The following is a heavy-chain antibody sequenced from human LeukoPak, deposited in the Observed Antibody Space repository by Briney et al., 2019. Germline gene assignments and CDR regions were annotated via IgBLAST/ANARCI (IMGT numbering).Heavy chain of an antibody. Sequence: GGSLRLSCAASGFTFSDYYMSWIRQAPGKGLEWVSYISSSGSTIYYADSAKGRFTISRDNAKNSLYLQMNSLRAEDTAVYYCARRGVLWFGELLYYGMDVWGQGTTVTVSS. CDR2: ISSSGSTI. CDR1: GFTFSDYY. V-gene: IGHV3-11*01. J-gene: IGHJ6*02. D-gene: IGHD3-10*01. CDR3: ARRGVLWFGELLYYGMDV.